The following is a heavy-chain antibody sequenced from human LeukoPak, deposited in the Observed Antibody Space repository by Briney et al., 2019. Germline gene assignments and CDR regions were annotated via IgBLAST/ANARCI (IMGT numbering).Heavy chain of an antibody. CDR3: ARDLQGGWFGELSAFDI. J-gene: IGHJ3*02. V-gene: IGHV4-4*07. Sequence: SETLSLTCTVSGGSISSYYWSWIRQPAGKGLEWIGRIYTSGSTNYNPSLKSRVTMSVDTSKNQFSLKLSSVTAADTAVYYCARDLQGGWFGELSAFDIWGQGTMVTVSS. CDR1: GGSISSYY. CDR2: IYTSGST. D-gene: IGHD3-10*01.